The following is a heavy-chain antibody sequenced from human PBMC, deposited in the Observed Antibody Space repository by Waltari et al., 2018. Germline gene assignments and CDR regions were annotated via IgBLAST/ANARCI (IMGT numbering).Heavy chain of an antibody. CDR3: ARGRYCSGGSCYPGYFDY. D-gene: IGHD2-15*01. Sequence: QLQLQESGSGLVKPSQTLSLTCAVSGGSISSGGYSWSWIRQPPGKGLEWIGYIYHSGSTYYNPSLKSRVTISVDRSKNQFSLKLSSVTAADTAVYYCARGRYCSGGSCYPGYFDYWGQGTLVTVSS. CDR2: IYHSGST. J-gene: IGHJ4*02. CDR1: GGSISSGGYS. V-gene: IGHV4-30-2*01.